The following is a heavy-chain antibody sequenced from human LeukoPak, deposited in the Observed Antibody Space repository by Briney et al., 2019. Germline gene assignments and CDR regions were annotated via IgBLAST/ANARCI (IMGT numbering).Heavy chain of an antibody. Sequence: SETLSLTCTVSGGSISSSSYYWGWIRQPPGKGLEWIGSIYYSGSTYYHPSLKSRVTISVDTSKNQFSLKLSSVTAADTAVYYCARGIRSGSYYAPALACFDYWGQGTLVTVSS. CDR3: ARGIRSGSYYAPALACFDY. D-gene: IGHD1-26*01. J-gene: IGHJ4*02. V-gene: IGHV4-39*07. CDR2: IYYSGST. CDR1: GGSISSSSYY.